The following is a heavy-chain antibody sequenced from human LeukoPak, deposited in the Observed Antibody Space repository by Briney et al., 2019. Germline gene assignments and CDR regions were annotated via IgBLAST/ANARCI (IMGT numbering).Heavy chain of an antibody. J-gene: IGHJ4*02. D-gene: IGHD5-12*01. CDR1: GVSISSYY. CDR3: ARSRAYDYHFDN. V-gene: IGHV4-59*01. CDR2: IFYSGST. Sequence: SETLSLTCTVSGVSISSYYWSWIRQSPGKGLEWIGYIFYSGSTNYNPSLKSRVTVSVDTSKNQFSLKLTSVTAADTAVYYCARSRAYDYHFDNWGQGTLVTVSS.